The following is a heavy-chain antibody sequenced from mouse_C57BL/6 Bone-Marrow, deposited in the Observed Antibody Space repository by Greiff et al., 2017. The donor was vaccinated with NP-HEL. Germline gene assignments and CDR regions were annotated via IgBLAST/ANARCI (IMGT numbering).Heavy chain of an antibody. CDR1: GYTFTSYW. J-gene: IGHJ2*01. V-gene: IGHV1-55*01. D-gene: IGHD2-1*01. CDR3: ARKKIYYGNYNY. Sequence: VQLQQPGAELVRPGASVKMSCKASGYTFTSYWITWVKQRPGPGLEWIGDIYPGSGSTNYNEKFKSKATLTVDTSSSTAYMQLSSLTSEDSAVDYCARKKIYYGNYNYWGQGTTLTVSS. CDR2: IYPGSGST.